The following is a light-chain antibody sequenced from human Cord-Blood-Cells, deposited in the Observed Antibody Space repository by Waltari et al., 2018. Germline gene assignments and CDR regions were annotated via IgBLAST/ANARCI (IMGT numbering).Light chain of an antibody. CDR2: DAS. V-gene: IGKV1-33*01. J-gene: IGKJ4*01. CDR3: QQYDNLPLT. CDR1: QDISNY. Sequence: DIQMTQSPSSLSASVGDRVTITCQASQDISNYLNWYQQKPGKAHKLLIYDASNLETGVPSRFSGSGSETDFTFTISSLQPEDIATYYCQQYDNLPLTFGGGTKVEIK.